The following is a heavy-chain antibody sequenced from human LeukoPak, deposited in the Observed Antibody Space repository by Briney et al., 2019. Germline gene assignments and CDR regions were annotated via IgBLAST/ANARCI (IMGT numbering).Heavy chain of an antibody. J-gene: IGHJ4*02. CDR2: IYYSGST. Sequence: PSETLSLTCTVSGGSISSYYWSWIRQPPAKGLEWIGYIYYSGSTNYNPSLKSRVTISVDTSKNQFSLKLSSVTAADTAVYYCAREGHYDSSGYSVYDYWGQGTLVTVSS. CDR3: AREGHYDSSGYSVYDY. CDR1: GGSISSYY. V-gene: IGHV4-59*01. D-gene: IGHD3-22*01.